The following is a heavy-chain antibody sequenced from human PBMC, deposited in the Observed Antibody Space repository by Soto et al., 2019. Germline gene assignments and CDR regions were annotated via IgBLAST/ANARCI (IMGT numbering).Heavy chain of an antibody. Sequence: QVQLVQSGAEVKKPGASVKVSCKASGYTFTTYYVHWVRQAPGQGLEWMGIINPSGGRTTYAQKVQGRVTMTRDTATSTVYMELSSLRSEDTAVYYCARTNQVVALSGQFQSLDYWGQGTLVTVSS. J-gene: IGHJ4*02. V-gene: IGHV1-46*03. CDR2: INPSGGRT. CDR3: ARTNQVVALSGQFQSLDY. D-gene: IGHD6-19*01. CDR1: GYTFTTYY.